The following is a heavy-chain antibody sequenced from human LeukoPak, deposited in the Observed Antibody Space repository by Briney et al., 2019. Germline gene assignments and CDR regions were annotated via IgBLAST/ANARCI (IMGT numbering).Heavy chain of an antibody. Sequence: GASVKVSCKASGGTFSSYAISWVRQAPGQGLEWMGRIIPILGIANYAQKFQGRVTMSRDTSTSTVYMELSSLRSEDTAVYYCARGSSSTFGVVYEGADWFDPWGQGTLVTVSS. CDR3: ARGSSSTFGVVYEGADWFDP. D-gene: IGHD3-3*01. CDR2: IIPILGIA. J-gene: IGHJ5*02. CDR1: GGTFSSYA. V-gene: IGHV1-69*04.